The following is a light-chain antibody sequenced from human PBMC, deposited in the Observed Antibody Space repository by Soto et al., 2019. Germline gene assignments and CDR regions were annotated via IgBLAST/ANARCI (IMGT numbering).Light chain of an antibody. J-gene: IGKJ3*01. CDR1: QSIDSN. V-gene: IGKV3-15*01. CDR2: GAS. CDR3: DHYYEWPLT. Sequence: EIVMTQSPATLSVALGKRATLSCRASQSIDSNLAWSQQIPGRAPRLLIFGASTRATAIPARFGGSGSGTDFNRTISSLQSEDFAFEYCDHYYEWPLTVGPGAKVDVQ.